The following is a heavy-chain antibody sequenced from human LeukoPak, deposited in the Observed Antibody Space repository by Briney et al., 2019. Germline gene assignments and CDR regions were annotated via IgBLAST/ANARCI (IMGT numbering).Heavy chain of an antibody. CDR3: AKDSGGSFLVSEIDS. V-gene: IGHV3-30*02. Sequence: GGSLRLSRAASGFTFSNSGMHWVRQAPGNGLEWVAFIRYDGINEYYADSVKGRFAISRDNSKNTLYLQMNSLRAEDTAVYYCAKDSGGSFLVSEIDSWGQGTLVTVSS. CDR2: IRYDGINE. D-gene: IGHD3-16*01. J-gene: IGHJ4*02. CDR1: GFTFSNSG.